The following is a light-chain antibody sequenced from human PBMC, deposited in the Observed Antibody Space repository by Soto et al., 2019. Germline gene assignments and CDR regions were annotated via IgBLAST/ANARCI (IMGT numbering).Light chain of an antibody. Sequence: QSVLTQPPSVSGAPGQRVTISCTGSSSNIGAGYDVHWYQQLPGTAPKLLIYGNSNRPSGVPDRFSGSKSGTSASLAITGLQAEDEADYYCQYYGSSLRKVFGTGTKVTVL. CDR2: GNS. V-gene: IGLV1-40*01. CDR1: SSNIGAGYD. CDR3: QYYGSSLRKV. J-gene: IGLJ1*01.